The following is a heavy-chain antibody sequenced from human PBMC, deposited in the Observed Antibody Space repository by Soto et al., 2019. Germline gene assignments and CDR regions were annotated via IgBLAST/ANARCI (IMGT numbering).Heavy chain of an antibody. CDR2: IKQDGSEK. Sequence: EVQLVESGGGLVQTGGSLRLSCAASGFAFSSYWMSWVRQAPGKGLEWVANIKQDGSEKYYVDSVKGRFTISRDNAKNSPYLQMNSLRAEDTAVYYCARVRGIRYYYYYGMDVWGQGTTVTVSS. D-gene: IGHD4-17*01. CDR3: ARVRGIRYYYYYGMDV. V-gene: IGHV3-7*05. J-gene: IGHJ6*02. CDR1: GFAFSSYW.